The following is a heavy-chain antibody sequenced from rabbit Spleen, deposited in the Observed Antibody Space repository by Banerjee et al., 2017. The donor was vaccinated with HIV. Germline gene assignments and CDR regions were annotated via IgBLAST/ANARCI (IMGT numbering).Heavy chain of an antibody. J-gene: IGHJ4*01. Sequence: QEQLVESGGGLVQPEGSLTLTCKASGLDFSSSYWICWVRQAPGKGLEWIACIDVVKSDNSYYTTWAKGRFTISKTSSTTVTLQMTSLTAADTATYFCARDGAGREDFNLWGQGTLVTVS. CDR2: IDVVKSDNS. CDR1: GLDFSSSYW. D-gene: IGHD4-2*01. CDR3: ARDGAGREDFNL. V-gene: IGHV1S45*01.